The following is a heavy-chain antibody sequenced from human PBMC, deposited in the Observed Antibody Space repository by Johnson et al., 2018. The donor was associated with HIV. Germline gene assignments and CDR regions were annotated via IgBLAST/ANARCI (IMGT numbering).Heavy chain of an antibody. D-gene: IGHD6-6*01. Sequence: QVQLVESGGGVVQPGRSLRLSCAASGFTFSSFGMHWVRQAPGKGLEWVAVIWYDGTNKYYADSVKGRFTISRDNSKSTLYLQMNSLRVEDTAVYYCARDRAPVYSSSSTPFDAFDIWGQGTMVTVSS. CDR3: ARDRAPVYSSSSTPFDAFDI. CDR1: GFTFSSFG. J-gene: IGHJ3*02. CDR2: IWYDGTNK. V-gene: IGHV3-30*19.